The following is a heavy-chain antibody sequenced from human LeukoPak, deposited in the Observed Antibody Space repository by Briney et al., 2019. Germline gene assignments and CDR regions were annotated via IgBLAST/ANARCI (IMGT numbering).Heavy chain of an antibody. CDR1: GFTFSDFH. V-gene: IGHV3-11*01. Sequence: AGSLRLSCAASGFTFSDFHMCWIRQAPGKGLEWVSFSSTSGSTIFYADSVKGRFTISRDNAKNSLYLQMNSLRAEDTAVYYCARERADALDIWGPGTMVTVSS. CDR3: ARERADALDI. J-gene: IGHJ3*02. CDR2: SSTSGSTI.